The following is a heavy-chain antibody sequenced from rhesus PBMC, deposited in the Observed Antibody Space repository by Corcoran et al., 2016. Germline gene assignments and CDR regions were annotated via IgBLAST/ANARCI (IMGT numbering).Heavy chain of an antibody. CDR2: IYGSSTSA. J-gene: IGHJ6*01. CDR1: GGSSSGYY. CDR3: ARRQLVYGLDS. V-gene: IGHV4S18*01. D-gene: IGHD6-13*01. Sequence: QVQLQESGPGLVKPSETLSLTCAVSGGSSSGYYWGWIRQPPGKGLEWIGYIYGSSTSANYTPSLKSRVTISKDTSKNQFSLKLSSVTAADTAVYYCARRQLVYGLDSWGQGVVVTVSS.